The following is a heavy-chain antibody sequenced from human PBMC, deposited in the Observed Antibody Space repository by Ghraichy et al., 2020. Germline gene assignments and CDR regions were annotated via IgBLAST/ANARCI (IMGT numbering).Heavy chain of an antibody. Sequence: GGSLRLSCTASGFTFGDYAMRWVRQAPGKGLEWVGFIRSKAYGGTTEYAASVKGSFTISRDDSKSIAYLQMNSLKTEDTAVYYCTRSPYSSGWLGYFQHWSQGTLVTVSS. J-gene: IGHJ1*01. CDR2: IRSKAYGGTT. CDR1: GFTFGDYA. V-gene: IGHV3-49*04. CDR3: TRSPYSSGWLGYFQH. D-gene: IGHD6-19*01.